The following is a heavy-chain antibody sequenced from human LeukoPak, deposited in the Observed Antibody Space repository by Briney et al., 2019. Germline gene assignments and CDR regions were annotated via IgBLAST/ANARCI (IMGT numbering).Heavy chain of an antibody. J-gene: IGHJ4*02. V-gene: IGHV3-21*06. CDR1: GFTFSSYG. CDR3: ARALIGYYFDY. CDR2: VSNSGDYT. D-gene: IGHD2-8*01. Sequence: GGSLRLSCAASGFTFSSYGMNWVRQAPGKGLEWVSSVSNSGDYTHYADSVKGRFTISRDNSKNSLYLQMNSLRAEDTAVYYCARALIGYYFDYWGQGTLVTVSS.